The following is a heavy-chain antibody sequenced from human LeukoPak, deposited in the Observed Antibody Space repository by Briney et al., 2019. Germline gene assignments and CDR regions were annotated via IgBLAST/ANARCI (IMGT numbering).Heavy chain of an antibody. J-gene: IGHJ4*02. Sequence: GGSLRLSCAASGFTFSSYTMNWVRQAAGKGLEWVSYIGVSDITYADSVKGRFTISRDNAKNSLYLQMNSLRAEDTAVYYCARDFLWSFDNWGQGTLVTVSS. CDR1: GFTFSSYT. V-gene: IGHV3-48*04. CDR3: ARDFLWSFDN. CDR2: IGVSDIT. D-gene: IGHD3-10*01.